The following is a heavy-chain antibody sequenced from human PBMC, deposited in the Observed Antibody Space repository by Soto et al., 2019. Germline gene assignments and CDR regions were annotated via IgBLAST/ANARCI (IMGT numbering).Heavy chain of an antibody. CDR1: GGTFSSYA. CDR3: ATVPGATAAGTLEGGWFDP. D-gene: IGHD6-13*01. Sequence: QVQLVQSGAEVKKPGSSVKVSCKASGGTFSSYAIGWVRQAPGQGLEWMRGIIPFFGTANYAQKLQVRVTITADESTSTAYMERSSLTSDDTAVFYFATVPGATAAGTLEGGWFDPSGQGTLVTVSS. V-gene: IGHV1-69*12. J-gene: IGHJ5*02. CDR2: IIPFFGTA.